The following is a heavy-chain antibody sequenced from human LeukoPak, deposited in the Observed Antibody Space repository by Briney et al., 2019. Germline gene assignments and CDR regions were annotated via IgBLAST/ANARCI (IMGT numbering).Heavy chain of an antibody. D-gene: IGHD4/OR15-4a*01. CDR1: GGSISSSSYY. CDR2: IYYSGST. Sequence: SETLSLTCTVSGGSISSSSYYWGWIRQPPGKGLEWIGSIYYSGSTYYNPSLKSRVTISVDTSKNQFSLKLSSVTAADTAVYYCARERYGEFFDYWGQGTLVTVSS. J-gene: IGHJ4*02. CDR3: ARERYGEFFDY. V-gene: IGHV4-39*02.